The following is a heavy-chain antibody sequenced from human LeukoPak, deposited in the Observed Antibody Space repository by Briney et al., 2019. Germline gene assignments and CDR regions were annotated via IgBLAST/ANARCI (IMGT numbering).Heavy chain of an antibody. J-gene: IGHJ6*02. Sequence: SETLSLTCTVSGGSIDSSGSYWGWIRQPPGKGLEWIGCMYYGGDAYYNPSLKSRVTISADLSKNQFSLSLISVTAADTALYYCARLFSRGWPYYYGLGAWGQGTTVTVSS. D-gene: IGHD6-19*01. CDR1: GGSIDSSGSY. V-gene: IGHV4-39*01. CDR2: MYYGGDA. CDR3: ARLFSRGWPYYYGLGA.